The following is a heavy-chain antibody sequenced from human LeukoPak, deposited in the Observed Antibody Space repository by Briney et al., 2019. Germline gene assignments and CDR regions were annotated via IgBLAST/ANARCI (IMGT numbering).Heavy chain of an antibody. D-gene: IGHD1-26*01. CDR1: GGSFSGYY. V-gene: IGHV4-34*01. Sequence: SETLSLTCAVYGGSFSGYYWSWIRQPPGKGLEWIGEIYHSGSTNYNPSLKSRVTISVDMSKNQFSLKLSSVTAADTAVYYCARAVSGRKIDYWGQGALVTVSS. J-gene: IGHJ4*02. CDR2: IYHSGST. CDR3: ARAVSGRKIDY.